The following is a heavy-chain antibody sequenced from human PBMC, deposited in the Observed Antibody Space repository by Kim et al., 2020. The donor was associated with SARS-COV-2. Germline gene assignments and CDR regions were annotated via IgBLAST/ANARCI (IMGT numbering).Heavy chain of an antibody. Sequence: AQKFQGRVPMTRDTSTSTVYMELSSLRSEDTAVYYCARDYYDSSGHIDYWGQGTLVTVSS. D-gene: IGHD3-22*01. V-gene: IGHV1-46*01. J-gene: IGHJ4*02. CDR3: ARDYYDSSGHIDY.